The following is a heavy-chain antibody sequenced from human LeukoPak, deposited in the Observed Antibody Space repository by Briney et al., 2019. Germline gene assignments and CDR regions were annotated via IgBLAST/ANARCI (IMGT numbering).Heavy chain of an antibody. J-gene: IGHJ4*02. CDR1: GFTFDDYA. D-gene: IGHD3-10*01. Sequence: PGRSLRLSCTASGFTFDDYAMSWVRQAPGKGLEWVGFIRSKAYGGTTEYAASVKGRFTISRDDSKSIAYLQMNSLKTEDTAVYYCIREAWYGSGSYYEKVFDYWGQGTLVTVSS. CDR2: IRSKAYGGTT. CDR3: IREAWYGSGSYYEKVFDY. V-gene: IGHV3-49*04.